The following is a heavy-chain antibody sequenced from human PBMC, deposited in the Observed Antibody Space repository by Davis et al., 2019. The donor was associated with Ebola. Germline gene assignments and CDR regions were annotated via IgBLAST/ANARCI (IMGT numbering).Heavy chain of an antibody. J-gene: IGHJ5*02. Sequence: AASVKVSCKASGYTFTSYYMHWVRQAPGQRLEWMGWINAGNGNTKYSQKFQGRVTITRDTSASTAYMELSSLRSEDTAVYYCARGSGSYLIWFDPWGQGTLVTVSS. V-gene: IGHV1-3*01. D-gene: IGHD1-26*01. CDR3: ARGSGSYLIWFDP. CDR2: INAGNGNT. CDR1: GYTFTSYY.